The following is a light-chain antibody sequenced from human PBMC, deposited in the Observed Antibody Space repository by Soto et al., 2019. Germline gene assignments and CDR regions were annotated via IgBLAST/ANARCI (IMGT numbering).Light chain of an antibody. Sequence: EVVLPQSPDTLSLSPGETATLSCRASQSVDRYVAWYQQKLGQAPRLLIYAAYTRATGVGARFTGSGSATDFSLTITSLEPEDVAVYYGQQRGKWPSTFGPGTKVEMK. CDR1: QSVDRY. V-gene: IGKV3-11*01. CDR2: AAY. CDR3: QQRGKWPST. J-gene: IGKJ2*02.